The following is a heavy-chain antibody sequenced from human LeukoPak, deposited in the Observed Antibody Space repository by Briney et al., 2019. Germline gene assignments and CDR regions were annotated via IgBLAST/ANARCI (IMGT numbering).Heavy chain of an antibody. D-gene: IGHD2-15*01. CDR2: IYYTGST. Sequence: SETLSLTCTVSGGSITTAYWSWIRQPPGKGLEWIGYIYYTGSTNYSPSLKSRVTISEDTSKNQISLKLNSVTAADTAVYYCARSQYCSGGSCWFDYWGQGTLVTVSS. V-gene: IGHV4-59*01. J-gene: IGHJ4*02. CDR3: ARSQYCSGGSCWFDY. CDR1: GGSITTAY.